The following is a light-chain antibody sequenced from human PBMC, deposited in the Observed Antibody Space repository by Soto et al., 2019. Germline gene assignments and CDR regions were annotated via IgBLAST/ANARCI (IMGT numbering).Light chain of an antibody. J-gene: IGLJ2*01. Sequence: QSVLTQPPSASGTPGQRVTISCSGSSSNIGNNHVYWYQQLPGTAPKLLIHRNNQRPSGVPDRFSGSKSGTSASLAIGGLRSEDEADYYCAVWDDSLSGVLFCGGTELTVL. CDR3: AVWDDSLSGVL. CDR2: RNN. CDR1: SSNIGNNH. V-gene: IGLV1-47*01.